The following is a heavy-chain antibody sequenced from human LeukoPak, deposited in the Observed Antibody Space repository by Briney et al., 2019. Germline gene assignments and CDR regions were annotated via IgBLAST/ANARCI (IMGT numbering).Heavy chain of an antibody. D-gene: IGHD1-1*01. CDR3: VRVMDTGNSWYYFDR. Sequence: SGTLSLTCLISNHPIIETDDWAWIRQPPGKDLEWIGSIFDSASTDYTPSLKSRVTIALDRSNNQLSLTLTSVTAADTAVYHCVRVMDTGNSWYYFDRWGQGTRVAVS. J-gene: IGHJ4*02. CDR1: NHPIIETDD. CDR2: IFDSAST. V-gene: IGHV4-38-2*02.